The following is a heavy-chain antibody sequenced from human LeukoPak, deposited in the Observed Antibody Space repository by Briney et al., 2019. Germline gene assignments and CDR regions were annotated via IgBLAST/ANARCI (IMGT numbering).Heavy chain of an antibody. CDR3: ARGRTGSGSYYENYYYYYMDV. D-gene: IGHD3-10*01. Sequence: SVKVSCKASGGTFSSYAISWVRQAPGQGLEWMGGIIPIFGTANYAQKFQGRVTITADESTSTAYMELSSLRSEDTAVYYCARGRTGSGSYYENYYYYYMDVWGKGTTVTISS. CDR1: GGTFSSYA. V-gene: IGHV1-69*01. CDR2: IIPIFGTA. J-gene: IGHJ6*03.